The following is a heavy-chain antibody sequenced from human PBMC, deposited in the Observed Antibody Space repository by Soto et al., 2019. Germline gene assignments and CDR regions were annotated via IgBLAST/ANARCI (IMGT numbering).Heavy chain of an antibody. CDR3: ARAGSSSYPVDY. V-gene: IGHV4-34*01. CDR2: INHSGST. Sequence: PSETLSLTCAVYGGSFSGYYWSWIRQPPGKGLEWIGEINHSGSTNYNPSLRSRVTISVDTSKNQFSLKLSSVTAADTAVYYCARAGSSSYPVDYWGQGTLVTVSS. D-gene: IGHD6-6*01. J-gene: IGHJ4*02. CDR1: GGSFSGYY.